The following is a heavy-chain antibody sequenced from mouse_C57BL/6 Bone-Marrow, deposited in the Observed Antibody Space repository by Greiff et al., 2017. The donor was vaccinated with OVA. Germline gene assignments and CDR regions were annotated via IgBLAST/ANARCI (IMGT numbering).Heavy chain of an antibody. Sequence: EVKLMESGAGLVKPGGSLKLSCAASGFTFSDYGMHWVRQDPGQGLEWVAYISRGSRTIYCPDTVKGRFTISRDNSKNTMFLQITSLRAGDTAMYYCARRWLLRGYYAMDYWGQGTSVTVSS. J-gene: IGHJ4*01. CDR2: ISRGSRTI. V-gene: IGHV5-17*01. CDR1: GFTFSDYG. D-gene: IGHD2-3*01. CDR3: ARRWLLRGYYAMDY.